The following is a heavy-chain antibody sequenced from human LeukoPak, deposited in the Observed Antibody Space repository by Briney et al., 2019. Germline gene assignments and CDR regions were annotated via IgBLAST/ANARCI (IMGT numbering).Heavy chain of an antibody. D-gene: IGHD5-12*01. Sequence: GGSLRLSCAASEFTFSSYAMGWVRQAPGKGLEWVASISGTGSGTYYADSVKGRFTISRDNSKNEMYLQMNSLRAEDTAVYYCVKDFGNRVATVDCWGQGTLVTVSS. CDR2: ISGTGSGT. V-gene: IGHV3-23*01. J-gene: IGHJ4*02. CDR3: VKDFGNRVATVDC. CDR1: EFTFSSYA.